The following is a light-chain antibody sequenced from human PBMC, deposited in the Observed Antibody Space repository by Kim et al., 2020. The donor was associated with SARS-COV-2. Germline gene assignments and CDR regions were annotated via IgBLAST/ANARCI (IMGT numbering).Light chain of an antibody. V-gene: IGKV3-15*01. CDR3: QQYNDWPPELT. CDR1: QSVRSN. J-gene: IGKJ4*01. Sequence: EIVMTQSPATLSVSPRERATLSCRASQSVRSNLAWYQQKPGQAPRLLIYAASTRATGIPARFSGSGSGTEFTLTITSLRSEDFAVYYCQQYNDWPPELTFGGGTKVDIK. CDR2: AAS.